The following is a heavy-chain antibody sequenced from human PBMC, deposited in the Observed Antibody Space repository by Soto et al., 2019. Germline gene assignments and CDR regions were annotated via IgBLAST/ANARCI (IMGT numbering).Heavy chain of an antibody. CDR1: GFTFSSYS. D-gene: IGHD4-17*01. Sequence: GGSLRLSCAASGFTFSSYSMNWVRQAPGKGLEWVSSISSSGSYIYYADSVKGRFAISRDNAKNSLYLQMNSLRADDTAVYYCARIRGYGDYEEAKGYWGQGTLVTVSS. CDR3: ARIRGYGDYEEAKGY. CDR2: ISSSGSYI. V-gene: IGHV3-21*01. J-gene: IGHJ4*02.